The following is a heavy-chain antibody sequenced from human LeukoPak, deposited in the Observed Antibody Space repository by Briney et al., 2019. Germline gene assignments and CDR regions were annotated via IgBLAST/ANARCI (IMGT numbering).Heavy chain of an antibody. V-gene: IGHV1-69*13. Sequence: ASVKVSCTASGGTFSSSTISWVRQAAGQGLEWMGGVIPIFGAANYAQKFQGRVTITADESTSTAYMELSSLKSEDTAAYYCARSSRNLYGMDVWDQGTTVTVSS. CDR2: VIPIFGAA. CDR1: GGTFSSST. J-gene: IGHJ6*02. CDR3: ARSSRNLYGMDV. D-gene: IGHD6-13*01.